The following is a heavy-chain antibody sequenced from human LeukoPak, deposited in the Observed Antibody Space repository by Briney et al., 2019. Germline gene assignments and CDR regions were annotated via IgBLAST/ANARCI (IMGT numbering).Heavy chain of an antibody. CDR2: ISYDGSNK. D-gene: IGHD3-22*01. CDR3: AKALDYYDSSGSNWFDP. Sequence: GGSLRLSCAASGFTFSTYAMHWVRQAPGKGLEWVAVISYDGSNKDFADSVKGRFTISRDNSKNTLYLQMNSLRAEDTAVYYCAKALDYYDSSGSNWFDPWGQGTLVTVSS. CDR1: GFTFSTYA. J-gene: IGHJ5*02. V-gene: IGHV3-30*04.